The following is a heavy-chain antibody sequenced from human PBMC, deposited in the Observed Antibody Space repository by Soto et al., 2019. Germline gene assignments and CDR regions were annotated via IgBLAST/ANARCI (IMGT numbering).Heavy chain of an antibody. V-gene: IGHV3-23*01. CDR1: GFTFSSYA. Sequence: PGGSLRLSCAASGFTFSSYAMSWVRQAPGKGLEWVSAISGSGGSTYYADSVKGRFTISRDNSKNTLYLQMNSLRAEDTAVYYCAKFCQRSNWNYVYYYGMDVWGQGTTVTVSS. CDR2: ISGSGGST. D-gene: IGHD1-7*01. CDR3: AKFCQRSNWNYVYYYGMDV. J-gene: IGHJ6*02.